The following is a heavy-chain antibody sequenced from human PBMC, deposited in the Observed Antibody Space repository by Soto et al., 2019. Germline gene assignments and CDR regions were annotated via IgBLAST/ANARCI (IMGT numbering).Heavy chain of an antibody. CDR2: INHSGST. D-gene: IGHD3-10*01. J-gene: IGHJ6*02. CDR1: GGSFSGYY. V-gene: IGHV4-34*01. Sequence: PSETLSLTCAVYGGSFSGYYWSWIRQPPGKGLEWIGEINHSGSTNYNPSLKSRVTISVDTSKNQFSLKLSSVTAADTAVYYCAISSPLTDYYYYGMDVWGQGTTVTVSS. CDR3: AISSPLTDYYYYGMDV.